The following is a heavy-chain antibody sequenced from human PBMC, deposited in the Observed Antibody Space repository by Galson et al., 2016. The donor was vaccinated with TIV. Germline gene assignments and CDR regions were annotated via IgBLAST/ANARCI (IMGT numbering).Heavy chain of an antibody. Sequence: SVKVSCKASGYTFENYAIQWVRQAPGQRLEWMAWINVGNGDTKYSQKFQGTVTVTSDTSASTAYMKLGSLRSEDTAVYYCARSDAISGYYYHFDYWGHGTLVTVSS. J-gene: IGHJ4*01. D-gene: IGHD3-22*01. V-gene: IGHV1-3*01. CDR1: GYTFENYA. CDR2: INVGNGDT. CDR3: ARSDAISGYYYHFDY.